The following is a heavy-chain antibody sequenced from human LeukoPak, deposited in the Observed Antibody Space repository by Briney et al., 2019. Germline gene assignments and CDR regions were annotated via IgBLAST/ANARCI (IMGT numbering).Heavy chain of an antibody. V-gene: IGHV1-18*01. CDR3: ARVGVPVKNDY. CDR2: ISVYNGDT. J-gene: IGHJ4*02. CDR1: GYSFTSYG. D-gene: IGHD2-2*01. Sequence: ASVKVSCKASGYSFTSYGFSWLRQAPGQGLEYMGWISVYNGDTSYAQKLQGRVTMTTDTSTSTAYMELRSLRSDDTAVYYCARVGVPVKNDYWGQGTLVTVSS.